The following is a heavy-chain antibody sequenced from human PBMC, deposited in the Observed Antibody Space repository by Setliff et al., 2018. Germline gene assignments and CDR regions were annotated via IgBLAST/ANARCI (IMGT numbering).Heavy chain of an antibody. J-gene: IGHJ6*03. CDR2: TIPLFGTT. V-gene: IGHV1-69*05. Sequence: SVKVSCKASGYTFSSYAMNWVRQAPGQGLEWMGGTIPLFGTTDYAQKFHGRVTIITDESTSTAYMELSSLTSDDTAVYYCAREGVDTRSSTDYRYYMDVWGKGTTVTVSS. CDR3: AREGVDTRSSTDYRYYMDV. CDR1: GYTFSSYA. D-gene: IGHD5-18*01.